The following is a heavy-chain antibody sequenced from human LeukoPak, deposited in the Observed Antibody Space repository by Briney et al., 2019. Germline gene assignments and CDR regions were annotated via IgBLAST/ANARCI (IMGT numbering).Heavy chain of an antibody. CDR2: ITYRGNT. V-gene: IGHV4-34*01. D-gene: IGHD2-21*02. CDR1: SPFDIYY. J-gene: IGHJ4*02. Sequence: PSETLSLTSAVYSPFDIYYWTLVWHPPGKGLGRVGEITYRGNTNYNPSLESRLRIPVDRTTQQFYLTLTSLTAADTAVYYCAGYGGDWHPESWGQGTLVTISS. CDR3: AGYGGDWHPES.